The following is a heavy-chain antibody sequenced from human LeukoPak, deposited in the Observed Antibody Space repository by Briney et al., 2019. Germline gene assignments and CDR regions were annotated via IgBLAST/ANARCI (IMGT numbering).Heavy chain of an antibody. CDR1: GGSFSGYY. Sequence: SATLSLTCAVSGGSFSGYYWSWIRQPPGKGLEWIGEINHSGSTNYNPSIKSRVTISVDTSKNQFSMKLSSVTAADTAVYYCARAGSSYSPLWYWGQGTLVTVSS. D-gene: IGHD5-18*01. CDR2: INHSGST. V-gene: IGHV4-34*01. CDR3: ARAGSSYSPLWY. J-gene: IGHJ4*02.